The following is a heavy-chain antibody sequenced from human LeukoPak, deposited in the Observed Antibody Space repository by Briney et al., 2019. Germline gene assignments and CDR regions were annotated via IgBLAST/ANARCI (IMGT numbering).Heavy chain of an antibody. CDR1: GGSISSGSYY. J-gene: IGHJ4*02. CDR2: INHSGST. V-gene: IGHV4-39*07. D-gene: IGHD3-22*01. CDR3: ARERDDSSGYYLEDY. Sequence: SETLSLTCTVSGGSISSGSYYWSWIRQPPGKGLKWIGEINHSGSTNYNPSLKSRVTISVDTSKNQFSLKLSSVTAADTAVYYCARERDDSSGYYLEDYWGQGTLVTVSS.